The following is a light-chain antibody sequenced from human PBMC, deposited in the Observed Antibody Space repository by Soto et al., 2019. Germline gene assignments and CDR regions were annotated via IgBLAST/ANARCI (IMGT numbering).Light chain of an antibody. Sequence: EIVMTQSPATLSVSPGERATLAFGASQSISSNLAWYQQKPGQAPRLLIYGASTRATGIPARFSGSGSGTEFTLTISSLQSEDFAVYYCQQYNNWPWTFGQGTKVDI. CDR3: QQYNNWPWT. V-gene: IGKV3-15*01. CDR2: GAS. J-gene: IGKJ1*01. CDR1: QSISSN.